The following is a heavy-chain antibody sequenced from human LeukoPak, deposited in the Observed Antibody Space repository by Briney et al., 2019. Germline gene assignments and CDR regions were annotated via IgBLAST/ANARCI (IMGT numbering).Heavy chain of an antibody. V-gene: IGHV3-48*01. CDR3: ERDSRVQASSGYSFDY. D-gene: IGHD3-22*01. CDR1: GYTFSSYS. Sequence: GGSVRLSCEASGYTFSSYSMNWVRQAPGQGLEWVSYINSDSITIYYTDTVKGRFTISRDKAISTLYLQLNSQRAEDTAVYYCERDSRVQASSGYSFDYWGQGTLVTVSS. CDR2: INSDSITI. J-gene: IGHJ4*02.